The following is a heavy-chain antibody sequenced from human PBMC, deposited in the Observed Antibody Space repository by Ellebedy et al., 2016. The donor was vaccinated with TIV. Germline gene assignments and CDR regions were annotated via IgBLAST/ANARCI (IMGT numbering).Heavy chain of an antibody. D-gene: IGHD5-12*01. Sequence: ASVKVSCKASGYAFATFGISWVRQAPGQGPEWMGWINPYNGNTNYAQKFQGRVTMTTDTSTSTAYLELRSLRSGDTAMYFCARCTWSGYSGHDSSDPYYFHGMDVWGQGTTVTVSS. CDR3: ARCTWSGYSGHDSSDPYYFHGMDV. J-gene: IGHJ6*02. CDR2: INPYNGNT. CDR1: GYAFATFG. V-gene: IGHV1-18*01.